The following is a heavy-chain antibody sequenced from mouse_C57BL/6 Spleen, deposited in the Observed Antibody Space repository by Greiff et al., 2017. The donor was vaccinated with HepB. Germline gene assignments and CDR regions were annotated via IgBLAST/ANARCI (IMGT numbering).Heavy chain of an antibody. CDR1: GFTFSSYA. D-gene: IGHD4-1*01. CDR3: ARGELGFDY. Sequence: EVQGVESGGGLVKPGGSLKLSCAASGFTFSSYAMSWVRQTPEKRLEWVATISDGGSYTYYPDNVKGRFTISRDNAKNNLYLQMSHLKSEDTAMYYCARGELGFDYWGQGTLVTVSA. CDR2: ISDGGSYT. J-gene: IGHJ3*01. V-gene: IGHV5-4*01.